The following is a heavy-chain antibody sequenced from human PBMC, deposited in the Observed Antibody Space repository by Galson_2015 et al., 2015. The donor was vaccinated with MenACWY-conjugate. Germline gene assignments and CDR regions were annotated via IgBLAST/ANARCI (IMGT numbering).Heavy chain of an antibody. J-gene: IGHJ4*02. CDR1: GGSIRSSSYY. CDR3: ARDRIAVAGDNFDY. CDR2: IYYSGST. V-gene: IGHV4-39*07. D-gene: IGHD6-19*01. Sequence: TLSLTCTVSGGSIRSSSYYWGWIRQPPGKGLEWIGSIYYSGSTDYNPSIKSRVTISVDTSKNQFSLKLSSVTAADTAVYYCARDRIAVAGDNFDYWGQGTLVTVSS.